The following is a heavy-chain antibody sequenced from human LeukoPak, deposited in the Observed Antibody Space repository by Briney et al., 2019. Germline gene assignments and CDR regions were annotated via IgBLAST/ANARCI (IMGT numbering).Heavy chain of an antibody. CDR2: ITSNGGRT. J-gene: IGHJ4*02. D-gene: IGHD3-10*01. V-gene: IGHV3-64*01. CDR3: ARGAASGGYDY. Sequence: GGSLRLSCAASGFIFSDYDVHWVRQAPGKGLEFVSAITSNGGRTFYANSVKGRFTISRDNSKNALYLQKDSLRADDMAVYYCARGAASGGYDYWGQGALVTVSS. CDR1: GFIFSDYD.